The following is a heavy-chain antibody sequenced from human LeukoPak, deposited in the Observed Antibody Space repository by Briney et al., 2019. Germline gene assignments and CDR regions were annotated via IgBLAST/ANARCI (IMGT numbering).Heavy chain of an antibody. J-gene: IGHJ4*02. CDR1: GFTFSSYG. Sequence: PGGSLRLSCAASGFTFSSYGMHWVRQAPGKGLEWVAVISYDGSNKYYADSVKGRFTISRDNSKNTLYLQMNSLRAEDTAVYYCAKDWIHGYSYGALGYWGQGTLVTVSS. V-gene: IGHV3-30*18. CDR3: AKDWIHGYSYGALGY. CDR2: ISYDGSNK. D-gene: IGHD5-18*01.